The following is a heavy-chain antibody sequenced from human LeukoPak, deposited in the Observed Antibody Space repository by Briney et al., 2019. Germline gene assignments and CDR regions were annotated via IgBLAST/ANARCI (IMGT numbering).Heavy chain of an antibody. V-gene: IGHV3-23*01. CDR2: ISGGGDAT. J-gene: IGHJ4*02. CDR3: ARDSSMLRGPLVIYYFDF. CDR1: DFSFITYA. Sequence: GGSLRLSCAASDFSFITYAMSWVRQAPGKGLEWVSTISGGGDATYYADSVKGRFTISRDNSKNTLYLQMNSLRVEDTAVYYCARDSSMLRGPLVIYYFDFWGQGTLVTVSS. D-gene: IGHD3-10*01.